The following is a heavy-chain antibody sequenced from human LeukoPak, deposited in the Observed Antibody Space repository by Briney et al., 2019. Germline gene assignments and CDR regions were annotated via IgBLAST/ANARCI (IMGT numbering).Heavy chain of an antibody. CDR3: ASDYYDSSGYGGKDAFDI. D-gene: IGHD3-22*01. Sequence: GGSLRLSCAASGFTLSSYWMSWVRQAPGKGLEWVANIKQDGSEKYYVDSVKGRFTISRDNAKNSLYLQMNSLRAEDTAVYYCASDYYDSSGYGGKDAFDIWGQGTMVTVSS. CDR2: IKQDGSEK. J-gene: IGHJ3*02. CDR1: GFTLSSYW. V-gene: IGHV3-7*01.